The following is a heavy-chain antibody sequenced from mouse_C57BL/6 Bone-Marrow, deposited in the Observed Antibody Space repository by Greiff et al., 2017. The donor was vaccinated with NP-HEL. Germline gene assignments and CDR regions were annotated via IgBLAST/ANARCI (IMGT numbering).Heavy chain of an antibody. Sequence: QVQLQQPGAELVKPGASVKMSCKASGYTFTSYWITWVKQRPGQGLEWIGDIYPGSGSTNYNEKFKSKATLTVDTSSSTAYMQLSSLTSEDSAVYYCARANMVTTGFAYWGQGTLVTVSA. CDR2: IYPGSGST. D-gene: IGHD2-2*01. CDR1: GYTFTSYW. CDR3: ARANMVTTGFAY. J-gene: IGHJ3*01. V-gene: IGHV1-55*01.